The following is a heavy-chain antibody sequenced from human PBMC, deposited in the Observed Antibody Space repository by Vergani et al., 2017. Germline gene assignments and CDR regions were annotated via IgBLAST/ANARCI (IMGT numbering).Heavy chain of an antibody. CDR2: INPNSGGT. Sequence: QVQLVQSGAEVKKPGASVKVSCKASGYTFTGYYMHWVRQAPGQGLEWMGWINPNSGGTNYSQKFQGRVTMTRDTSISTAYMELSRLRSDDTAVYYCARGRSEVVPPSYYMDVWGKGTTVTVSS. D-gene: IGHD2-2*01. CDR3: ARGRSEVVPPSYYMDV. CDR1: GYTFTGYY. J-gene: IGHJ6*03. V-gene: IGHV1-2*02.